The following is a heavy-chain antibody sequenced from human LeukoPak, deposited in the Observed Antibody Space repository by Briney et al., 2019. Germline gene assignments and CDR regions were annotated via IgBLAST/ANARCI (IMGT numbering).Heavy chain of an antibody. CDR3: ACSSPYDSSGYYKY. CDR1: GGSISSSNW. J-gene: IGHJ4*02. CDR2: IYHSGST. Sequence: TPSETLSLTCAVSGGSISSSNWWSWVRQPPGKGLEWIGEIYHSGSTNYNPSLKSRVTISVDKSKNQFSLKLSSVTAADTAVYYCACSSPYDSSGYYKYWGQGTLVTVSS. D-gene: IGHD3-22*01. V-gene: IGHV4-4*02.